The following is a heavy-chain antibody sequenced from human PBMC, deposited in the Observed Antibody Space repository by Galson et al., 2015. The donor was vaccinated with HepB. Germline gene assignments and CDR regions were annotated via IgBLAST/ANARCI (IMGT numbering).Heavy chain of an antibody. CDR2: IDPSDSYT. CDR1: GYSFTSHW. V-gene: IGHV5-10-1*01. J-gene: IGHJ5*02. Sequence: QSGAEVKKPGESLRISCKGSGYSFTSHWISWVRQMPGKGLEWMGRIDPSDSYTNYSPSFQGHVTISADKSISTAYLQWSSLKASDTAMYYCARRSGIAAAGIGFDPWGQGTLVTVSS. D-gene: IGHD6-13*01. CDR3: ARRSGIAAAGIGFDP.